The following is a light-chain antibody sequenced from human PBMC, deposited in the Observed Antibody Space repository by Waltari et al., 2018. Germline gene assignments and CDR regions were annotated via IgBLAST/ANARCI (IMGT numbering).Light chain of an antibody. J-gene: IGKJ1*01. CDR3: QQYNNWPRA. V-gene: IGKV3-15*01. CDR2: GAS. CDR1: QSVSSS. Sequence: EIVMTQSPATLSVSPGERATPSFRASQSVSSSLAWYQQKPGLAPRLLIYGASTRATGIPARFSGSGSGTEFTLTISSLQSEDFAVYYCQQYNNWPRAFGQGTKVEIK.